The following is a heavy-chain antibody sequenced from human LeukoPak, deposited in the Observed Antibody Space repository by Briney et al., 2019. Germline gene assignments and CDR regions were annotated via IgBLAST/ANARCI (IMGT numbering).Heavy chain of an antibody. CDR3: ARSARRYDYYYGMDV. CDR1: GYSFTSYW. Sequence: KVGESLKISCKCSGYSFTSYWIGWVRQMPGKGLEWMGIIYPGDSDTRYSPSFQGQVTISADKSISTAYLQWSSLKASDTAMYYCARSARRYDYYYGMDVWGQGTTVTVSS. J-gene: IGHJ6*02. V-gene: IGHV5-51*01. CDR2: IYPGDSDT.